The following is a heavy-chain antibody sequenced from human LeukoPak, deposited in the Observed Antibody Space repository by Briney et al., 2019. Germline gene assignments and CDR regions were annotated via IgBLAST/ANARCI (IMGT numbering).Heavy chain of an antibody. Sequence: GGSLRLSCAASGFTFNTYGMHWVRQAPGKGLEWVAFISYDGSNEYYADSVKGRFTISRDNSKNTLYLQMNSLGAEDTAVYYCAKATVTHLIDYWGQGTLVTVSS. CDR2: ISYDGSNE. V-gene: IGHV3-30*18. D-gene: IGHD4-17*01. CDR1: GFTFNTYG. CDR3: AKATVTHLIDY. J-gene: IGHJ4*02.